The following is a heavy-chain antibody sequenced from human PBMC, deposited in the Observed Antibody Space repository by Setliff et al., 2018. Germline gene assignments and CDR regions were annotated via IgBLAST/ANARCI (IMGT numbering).Heavy chain of an antibody. Sequence: ASVKVSCKASGYTFTNYGVSWVRQAPGQGLEWMGWLSASNGNRNNAQNIQGRVTLTTDTPTSTAYMELRSLRSDDTAVYYCARSPPNRGFGSGWYGDFWGQGTLVTVSS. CDR1: GYTFTNYG. J-gene: IGHJ4*02. CDR2: LSASNGNR. V-gene: IGHV1-18*01. CDR3: ARSPPNRGFGSGWYGDF. D-gene: IGHD6-19*01.